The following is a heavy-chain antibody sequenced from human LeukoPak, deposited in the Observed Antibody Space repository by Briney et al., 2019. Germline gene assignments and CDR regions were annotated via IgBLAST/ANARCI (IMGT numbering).Heavy chain of an antibody. V-gene: IGHV3-21*01. J-gene: IGHJ6*03. CDR3: ARDPYSGNYGNYYYYYMDV. CDR2: ITSSGAYI. Sequence: GGSLRLSCAASGFTFSSYSMNWVRQAPGKALEWVSSITSSGAYIFYADSVRGRFTISRDNAKDSLYLQMNSLGPEDTAVYYCARDPYSGNYGNYYYYYMDVWGKGTTVTISS. D-gene: IGHD1-26*01. CDR1: GFTFSSYS.